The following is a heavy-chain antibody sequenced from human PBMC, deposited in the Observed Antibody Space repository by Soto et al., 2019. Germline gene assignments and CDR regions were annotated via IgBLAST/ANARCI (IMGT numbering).Heavy chain of an antibody. J-gene: IGHJ4*02. D-gene: IGHD3-22*01. CDR3: ARELNTDSSAYYSFAY. CDR2: VSTYNTNT. Sequence: ASVKVSCKTSGYTFSDYGLAWLRQTPGQRPEWMGWVSTYNTNTNYAQRFQGRVTMTTDTSTTTTSMELRSLRSDDTAVYYCARELNTDSSAYYSFAYWGQGTLVTVSS. CDR1: GYTFSDYG. V-gene: IGHV1-18*01.